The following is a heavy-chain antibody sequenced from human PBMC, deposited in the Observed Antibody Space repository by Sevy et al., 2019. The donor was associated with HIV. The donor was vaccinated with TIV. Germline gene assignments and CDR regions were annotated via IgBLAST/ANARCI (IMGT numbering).Heavy chain of an antibody. CDR2: ISRSGSTI. Sequence: GGSLRLSCAASGFILSSYEMNWVRQAPGKGLEWVSYISRSGSTIYYADSVKGRFTISRDNAKNSLYLQMNSLRAEDTAVYYCARVVVVAADYWGQGSLVTVSS. J-gene: IGHJ4*02. CDR3: ARVVVVAADY. CDR1: GFILSSYE. V-gene: IGHV3-48*03. D-gene: IGHD2-15*01.